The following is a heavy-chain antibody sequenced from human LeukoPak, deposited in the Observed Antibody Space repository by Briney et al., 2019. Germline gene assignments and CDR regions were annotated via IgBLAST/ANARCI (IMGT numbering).Heavy chain of an antibody. CDR3: AREDDYGDYKSYFDY. Sequence: KVSXKASGYTFTSYGISWVRQAPGQGLEWMGIINPSGGSTSYAQKFQGRVTMTRDTSTSTVYMELSSLRSEDTAVYYCAREDDYGDYKSYFDYWGQGTLVTVSS. V-gene: IGHV1-46*01. D-gene: IGHD4-17*01. CDR1: GYTFTSYG. J-gene: IGHJ4*02. CDR2: INPSGGST.